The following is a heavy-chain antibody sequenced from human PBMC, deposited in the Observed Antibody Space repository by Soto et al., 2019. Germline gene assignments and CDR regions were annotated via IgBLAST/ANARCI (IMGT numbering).Heavy chain of an antibody. J-gene: IGHJ5*02. CDR2: ISSSGGSR. CDR3: SKDPPSPWTANWVDP. Sequence: DEQVSESGGGLVQAGGSLRLSGAASGFNVNTFAMSWIRQAPGKGLEWVSHISSSGGSRDYADSVRGRFFISRDNSKTVIVLQMNSLGVDDTAPSYCSKDPPSPWTANWVDPWGKGPLGTVSS. D-gene: IGHD1-1*01. V-gene: IGHV3-23*01. CDR1: GFNVNTFA.